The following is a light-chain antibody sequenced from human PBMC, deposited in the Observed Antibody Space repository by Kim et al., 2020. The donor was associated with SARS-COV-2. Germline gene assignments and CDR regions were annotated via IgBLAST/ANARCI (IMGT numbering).Light chain of an antibody. J-gene: IGKJ4*01. V-gene: IGKV1-8*01. CDR2: AAS. CDR1: QGIISY. CDR3: QQYYSYPRT. Sequence: AIRMTQSPSSFSASTGDRVTITCRASQGIISYLAWYQQKPGKAPKLLIYAASTLQSGVPSRFSGSGSGTDFTLTISCLQSEDFATYYCQQYYSYPRTFGGGTTVDIK.